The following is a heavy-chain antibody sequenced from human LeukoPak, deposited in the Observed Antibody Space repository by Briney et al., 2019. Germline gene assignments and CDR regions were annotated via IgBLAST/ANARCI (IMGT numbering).Heavy chain of an antibody. Sequence: SETLSLTCTVSSGSISSYYWSWIRQPPGKGLEWIGYIYFSGSTNHNHSLKSRVTISVDTSKNQFSLKLSSVTAADTAVYYCASSPAPDWVNYYDSSGYYSIFDYWGQGTLVTVSS. CDR2: IYFSGST. D-gene: IGHD3-22*01. J-gene: IGHJ4*02. CDR3: ASSPAPDWVNYYDSSGYYSIFDY. CDR1: SGSISSYY. V-gene: IGHV4-59*01.